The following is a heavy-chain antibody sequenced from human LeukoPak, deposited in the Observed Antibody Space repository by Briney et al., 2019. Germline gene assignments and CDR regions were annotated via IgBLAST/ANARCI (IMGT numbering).Heavy chain of an antibody. V-gene: IGHV4-59*01. CDR2: IYYSGST. CDR3: ARAYCSGGSCYQAFDY. J-gene: IGHJ4*02. D-gene: IGHD2-15*01. CDR1: GGSISSYY. Sequence: PSETLSLTCTVSGGSISSYYWSWIRQPPGKGLEWTGYIYYSGSTNYNPSLKSRVTISVDTSKNQFSLKLSSVTAADTAVYYCARAYCSGGSCYQAFDYWGQGTLVTVSS.